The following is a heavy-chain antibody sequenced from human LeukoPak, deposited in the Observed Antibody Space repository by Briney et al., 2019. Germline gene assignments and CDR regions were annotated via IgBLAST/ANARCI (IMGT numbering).Heavy chain of an antibody. J-gene: IGHJ4*02. Sequence: ASVKVSCKASRYTFTGYYMHWLRQAPGHGLEGMGWINPNSGGTNYAQKFQGRVTMTRDTSISTAYMELSRLRSDDTAVYYCARDWGAAAGVVDYWGQGTLVTVSS. CDR2: INPNSGGT. CDR1: RYTFTGYY. CDR3: ARDWGAAAGVVDY. V-gene: IGHV1-2*02. D-gene: IGHD6-13*01.